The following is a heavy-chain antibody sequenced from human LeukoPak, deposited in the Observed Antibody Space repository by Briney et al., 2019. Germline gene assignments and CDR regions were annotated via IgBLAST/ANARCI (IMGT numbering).Heavy chain of an antibody. J-gene: IGHJ4*02. CDR1: GGSISSGGYY. CDR3: ARDKEGYYFDY. CDR2: IYYSGST. V-gene: IGHV4-31*03. Sequence: SETLSLTCTVSGGSISSGGYYWSWIRQHSGKGLEWIGYIYYSGSTYYNPSLKSRVTISVDTSKNQFSLKLSSVTAADTAVYYCARDKEGYYFDYWGQGTLVTVSS.